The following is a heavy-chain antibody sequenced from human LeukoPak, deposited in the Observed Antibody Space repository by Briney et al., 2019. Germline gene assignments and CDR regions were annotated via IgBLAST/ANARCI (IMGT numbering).Heavy chain of an antibody. V-gene: IGHV4-34*01. CDR2: INHSGST. J-gene: IGHJ5*02. Sequence: PSETLSLTCAVYGGSFSGYYWSWIRQPPGKGLEWIGEINHSGSTNYNPSLKSRVTISVDTSKNQFSLKLSSVTAADMAVYYCARGKWFDPWGQGTLVTVSS. CDR3: ARGKWFDP. CDR1: GGSFSGYY.